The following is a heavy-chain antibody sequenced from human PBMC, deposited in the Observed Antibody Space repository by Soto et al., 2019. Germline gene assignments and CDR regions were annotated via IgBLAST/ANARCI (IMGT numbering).Heavy chain of an antibody. V-gene: IGHV4-59*08. CDR2: TDYSGNT. CDR3: ARAVGDPLYYLDY. D-gene: IGHD6-19*01. CDR1: SDSISSYY. J-gene: IGHJ4*02. Sequence: SETLSLTCTASSDSISSYYCIWIRQSPGKGLEWIGYTDYSGNTNYNPSLKSRVTRSGDTSKNQFSLRLSSVTAADTAVYYCARAVGDPLYYLDYWGQGTLVTVSS.